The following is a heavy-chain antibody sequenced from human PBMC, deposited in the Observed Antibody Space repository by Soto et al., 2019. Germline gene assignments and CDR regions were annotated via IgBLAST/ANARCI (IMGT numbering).Heavy chain of an antibody. CDR1: GYTFTSYG. D-gene: IGHD2-2*02. CDR2: ISAYNGNT. CDR3: ARDIVVVPAAILGGNWFDP. J-gene: IGHJ5*02. Sequence: ASVKVSCKASGYTFTSYGISWVRQAPGQGLEWMGWISAYNGNTNYAQKLQGRVTMTTDTSTSTAYMELRSLRSDDTAVYYCARDIVVVPAAILGGNWFDPWGQGTLVTVSS. V-gene: IGHV1-18*04.